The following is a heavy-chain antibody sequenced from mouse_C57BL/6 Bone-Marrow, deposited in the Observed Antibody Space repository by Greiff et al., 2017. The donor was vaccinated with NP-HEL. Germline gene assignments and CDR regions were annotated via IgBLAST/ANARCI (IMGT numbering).Heavy chain of an antibody. V-gene: IGHV2-5*01. CDR1: GFSLTSYG. J-gene: IGHJ1*03. Sequence: QVQLKESGPGLVQPSQSLSITCTVSGFSLTSYGVHWVRQSPGKGLEWLGVIWRGGSTDYNAAFMSRLSITKDNSKSQVFFKMNSLQADDTAIYYCAKGDLSTVVAPWYFDVWGTGTTVTVSS. CDR2: IWRGGST. CDR3: AKGDLSTVVAPWYFDV. D-gene: IGHD1-1*01.